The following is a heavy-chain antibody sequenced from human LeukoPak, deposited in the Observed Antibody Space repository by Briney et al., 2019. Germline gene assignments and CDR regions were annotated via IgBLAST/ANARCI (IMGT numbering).Heavy chain of an antibody. CDR1: GGSVSSGGYY. D-gene: IGHD3-3*01. J-gene: IGHJ4*02. CDR2: IYYTGSTT. V-gene: IGHV4-31*03. CDR3: ARCVEWLIGANFDY. Sequence: SQTLSLTCSVSGGSVSSGGYYWSWIRQHPGKGLEWIGYIYYTGSTTYYNPSLQSRVTISLDTSKNQFSLQLSSVTAADTAVYYCARCVEWLIGANFDYWGQGILVTVSS.